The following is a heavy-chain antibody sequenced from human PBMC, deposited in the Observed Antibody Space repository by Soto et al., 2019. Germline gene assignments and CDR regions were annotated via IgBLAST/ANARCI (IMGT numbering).Heavy chain of an antibody. V-gene: IGHV4-4*02. J-gene: IGHJ3*01. CDR2: LLHSGTT. D-gene: IGHD6-19*01. CDR1: GDSISSPKW. Sequence: QVQLQESGPGLVKPSGTLSPTCAVSGDSISSPKWWTWLRQPPGKGLEWIGDLLHSGTTNYNPSLKSPLTFSVHTPQNQFSLKPTAVTAADTAIYYGADSSGWYRHDVWGQGTSVTVSS. CDR3: ADSSGWYRHDV.